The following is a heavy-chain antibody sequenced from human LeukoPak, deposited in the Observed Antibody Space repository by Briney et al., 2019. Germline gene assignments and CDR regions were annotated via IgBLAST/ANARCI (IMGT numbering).Heavy chain of an antibody. J-gene: IGHJ5*02. CDR3: ARTPGDILTGYYKGFDP. D-gene: IGHD3-9*01. CDR2: ISSSSTTI. V-gene: IGHV3-48*02. CDR1: GFTFSNAW. Sequence: GGSLRLSCAASGFTFSNAWMSWVRQAPGRGLEWVSYISSSSTTIYYADSVKGRFIISRDNAKSSLYLQMNSLRDEDTAIYYCARTPGDILTGYYKGFDPWGRGTLVTVSS.